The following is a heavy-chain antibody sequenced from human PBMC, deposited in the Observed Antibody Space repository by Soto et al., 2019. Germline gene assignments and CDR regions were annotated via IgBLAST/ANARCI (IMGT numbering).Heavy chain of an antibody. CDR2: ISAYNGNT. CDR3: ARDGIVVVPAAIRSSYYYYGMDV. D-gene: IGHD2-2*02. J-gene: IGHJ6*02. V-gene: IGHV1-18*04. CDR1: GYTFTSYG. Sequence: ASVKVSCKASGYTFTSYGISWVRQALGQGLEWMGWISAYNGNTNYAQKLQGRVTMTTDTSTSTAYMELRSLRSDDTAVYYCARDGIVVVPAAIRSSYYYYGMDVWG.